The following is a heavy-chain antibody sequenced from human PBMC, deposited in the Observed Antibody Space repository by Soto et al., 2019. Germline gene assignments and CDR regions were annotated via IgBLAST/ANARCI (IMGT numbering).Heavy chain of an antibody. CDR3: ARVLRSGYLPYYYYDMDV. J-gene: IGHJ6*04. CDR1: GYSFIRYW. Sequence: PGESLKLHRQGSGYSFIRYWIGWVRQMPGKGLVWMSSNYPGGADTRYSPSLQGQVTISADKSISSAYLQWSSVKAADTAVYYCARVLRSGYLPYYYYDMDVWGKGTTVTVSS. D-gene: IGHD5-12*01. V-gene: IGHV5-51*01. CDR2: NYPGGADT.